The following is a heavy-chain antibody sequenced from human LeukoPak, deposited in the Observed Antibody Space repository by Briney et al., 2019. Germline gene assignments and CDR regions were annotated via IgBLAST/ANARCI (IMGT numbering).Heavy chain of an antibody. CDR1: GYTFTSYG. V-gene: IGHV1-18*01. D-gene: IGHD3-9*01. CDR3: ARDSKLRYFDWSDAFDI. CDR2: ISAYNGNT. J-gene: IGHJ3*02. Sequence: ASVKVSCKASGYTFTSYGISWVRQAPGQGLEWMGWISAYNGNTNYAQKLQGRVTMTTDTSTSTAYMELRSLRSDDTAVYYCARDSKLRYFDWSDAFDIWGQGTMVTVSS.